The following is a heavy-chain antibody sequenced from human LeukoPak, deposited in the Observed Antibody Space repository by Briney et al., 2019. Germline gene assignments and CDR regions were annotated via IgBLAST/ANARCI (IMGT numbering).Heavy chain of an antibody. D-gene: IGHD4-17*01. CDR3: ARSFYGDYYYYYYMDV. Sequence: GASVKVSCKASGHTFTSYDINWVRQATGQGLEWMGWISAYNGNTNYAQKLQGRVTMTTDTSTSTAYMELRSLRSDDTAVYYCARSFYGDYYYYYYMDVWGKGTTVTVSS. CDR1: GHTFTSYD. CDR2: ISAYNGNT. V-gene: IGHV1-18*01. J-gene: IGHJ6*03.